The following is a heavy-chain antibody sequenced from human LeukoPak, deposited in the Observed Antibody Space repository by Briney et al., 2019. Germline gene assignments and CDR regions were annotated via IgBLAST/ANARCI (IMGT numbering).Heavy chain of an antibody. D-gene: IGHD3-10*01. CDR1: GFTFSSYG. V-gene: IGHV3-30*02. Sequence: PGGSLRLSCAASGFTFSSYGMHWVRQAPGKGLEWVAFIRYDGSNKYYADSVKGRFTISRDNSKNTLYLQMNSLRAEDTAVYYCARERFDYGSGSYPDYWGQGTLVTVSS. CDR2: IRYDGSNK. J-gene: IGHJ4*02. CDR3: ARERFDYGSGSYPDY.